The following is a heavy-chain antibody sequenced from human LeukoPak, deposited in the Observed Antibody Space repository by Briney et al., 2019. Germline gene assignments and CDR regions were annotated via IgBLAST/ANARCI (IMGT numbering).Heavy chain of an antibody. CDR3: ARHVREGYSYGYFDY. CDR2: IYYSGST. CDR1: GGSISSYY. D-gene: IGHD5-18*01. J-gene: IGHJ4*02. Sequence: RTSETLSLTCTVSGGSISSYYWSWIRQPPGKGLEWIGYIYYSGSTNYNPSLKSRVTISVDTSKNQFSLKLSSVTAADTAVYYCARHVREGYSYGYFDYWGQGTLVTVSS. V-gene: IGHV4-59*08.